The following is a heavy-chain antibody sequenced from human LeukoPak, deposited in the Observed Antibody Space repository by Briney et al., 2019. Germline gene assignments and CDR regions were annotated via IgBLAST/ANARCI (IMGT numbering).Heavy chain of an antibody. V-gene: IGHV4-30-2*01. CDR1: GGAIRSGGYS. D-gene: IGHD3-10*01. CDR3: ARAGEYYYGSGSYQAGPFDY. Sequence: TLSLTCAVSGGAIRSGGYSWSWIRQPPGKGLEWLGYIYHSGSTYYNPSLKSRVTISVDRSKNQFSLKLSSVTAADTAVYYCARAGEYYYGSGSYQAGPFDYWGQGTLVTVSS. J-gene: IGHJ4*02. CDR2: IYHSGST.